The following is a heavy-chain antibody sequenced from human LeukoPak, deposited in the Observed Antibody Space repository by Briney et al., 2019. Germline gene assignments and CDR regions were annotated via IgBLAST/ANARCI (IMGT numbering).Heavy chain of an antibody. V-gene: IGHV3-48*03. Sequence: GGSLRLSCAASGFTFISYEMNWVRQAPGKGLEWISYISSSGSSISYADSVKGRFTISRDNAKNSLNLQMNSLRAEDTAVYYCARDRLFGNLPDYWGQGTLVTVSS. CDR2: ISSSGSSI. J-gene: IGHJ4*02. CDR3: ARDRLFGNLPDY. D-gene: IGHD1-7*01. CDR1: GFTFISYE.